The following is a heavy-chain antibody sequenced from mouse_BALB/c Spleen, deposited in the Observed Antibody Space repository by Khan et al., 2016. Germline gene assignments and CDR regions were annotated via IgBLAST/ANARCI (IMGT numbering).Heavy chain of an antibody. V-gene: IGHV9-3-1*01. Sequence: QIQLVQSGPELKKPGKTVKISCKASGYTFTNYGMNWVKQAPGKGLKWMGWINTYSGESTYADDFKGRFAFSLETSANTAYLQINNLKTEDTATYFGARYRYYDGSSRYFEVWGAGTTVTVSS. D-gene: IGHD1-1*01. CDR1: GYTFTNYG. CDR2: INTYSGES. CDR3: ARYRYYDGSSRYFEV. J-gene: IGHJ1*01.